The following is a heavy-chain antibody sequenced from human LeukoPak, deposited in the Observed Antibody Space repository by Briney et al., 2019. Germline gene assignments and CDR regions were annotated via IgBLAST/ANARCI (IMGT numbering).Heavy chain of an antibody. CDR3: AKTLAYSSGWGY. CDR1: GFTFSSYA. D-gene: IGHD6-19*01. CDR2: ISASGIST. V-gene: IGHV3-23*01. Sequence: GGSLRLSCAASGFTFSSYAMTWVRQAPGKGLEWVSAISASGISTYYADSVKGRFTISRDNSKNTLYQQMNSLRAEDTALYYCAKTLAYSSGWGYWGQGALVTVSS. J-gene: IGHJ4*02.